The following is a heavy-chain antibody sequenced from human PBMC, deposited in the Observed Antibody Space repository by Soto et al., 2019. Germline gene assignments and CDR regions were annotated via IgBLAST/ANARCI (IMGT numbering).Heavy chain of an antibody. CDR3: ARAHYDILTGYSLNWFDP. D-gene: IGHD3-9*01. V-gene: IGHV1-3*01. Sequence: ASVKLSCKDSGYTITSNAMHWVRQAPGQRLEWMGWINAGNGNTKYSQKFQGRVTITRDTSARTAYMELSSLRSEDTAVYYCARAHYDILTGYSLNWFDPWGQGTLVTVSS. J-gene: IGHJ5*02. CDR1: GYTITSNA. CDR2: INAGNGNT.